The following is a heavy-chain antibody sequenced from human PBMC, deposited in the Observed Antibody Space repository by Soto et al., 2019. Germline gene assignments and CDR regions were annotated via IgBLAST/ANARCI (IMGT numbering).Heavy chain of an antibody. D-gene: IGHD1-26*01. CDR1: GYSFTGYY. Sequence: QVQLVQSGAEVKKSGASVKISCKASGYSFTGYYIHWVRQAPGQGFEWMGEISPNSGGTKYAQKFKGRVTMTRDTSITTVYMGLSNLSPDDTAVYYCGKGRSGDVGVFYWGQGTLVTVYS. CDR2: ISPNSGGT. V-gene: IGHV1-2*02. J-gene: IGHJ4*02. CDR3: GKGRSGDVGVFY.